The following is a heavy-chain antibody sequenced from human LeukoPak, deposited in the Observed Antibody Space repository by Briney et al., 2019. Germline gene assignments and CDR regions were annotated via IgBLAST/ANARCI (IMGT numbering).Heavy chain of an antibody. Sequence: SETLSLTCTVSGSSISSSSYYWGWIRQPPGKGLEWIGSIYYSGSTYYNPSLKSRVTISVGTSKNQFSLKLSSVTAADTAVYYCARLPNYYDSSTDYWGQGTLVTVSS. J-gene: IGHJ4*02. V-gene: IGHV4-39*01. CDR1: GSSISSSSYY. CDR2: IYYSGST. CDR3: ARLPNYYDSSTDY. D-gene: IGHD3-22*01.